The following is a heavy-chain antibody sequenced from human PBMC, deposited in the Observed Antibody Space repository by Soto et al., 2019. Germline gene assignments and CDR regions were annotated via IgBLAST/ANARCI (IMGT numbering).Heavy chain of an antibody. V-gene: IGHV3-30-3*01. CDR1: GFTFSSYA. CDR3: ASRVSSGWGYDYYYYYGMDV. Sequence: GGSLRLSCAASGFTFSSYAMHWVRQAPGKGLEGVAVISYDGSNKYYADSVKGRFTISRDNSKNTLYLQMNSLRAEDTAVYYCASRVSSGWGYDYYYYYGMDVWGQGTTVTVSS. J-gene: IGHJ6*02. D-gene: IGHD6-19*01. CDR2: ISYDGSNK.